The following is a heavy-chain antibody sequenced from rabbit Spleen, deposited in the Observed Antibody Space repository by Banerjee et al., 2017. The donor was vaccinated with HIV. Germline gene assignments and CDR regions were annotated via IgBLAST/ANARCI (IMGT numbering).Heavy chain of an antibody. CDR2: IATGSGST. V-gene: IGHV1S45*01. CDR3: ASGYSDIYFNL. Sequence: QEQLEESGGRLVQPGGSLTLSCKAFGFTISGYWMNWVRQAPGKGLEWIGCIATGSGSTWYASWAKGRFTISKPSSTTVTLQMTSLTAADTATYFCASGYSDIYFNLWGPGTLVTVS. CDR1: GFTISGYW. D-gene: IGHD1-1*01. J-gene: IGHJ4*01.